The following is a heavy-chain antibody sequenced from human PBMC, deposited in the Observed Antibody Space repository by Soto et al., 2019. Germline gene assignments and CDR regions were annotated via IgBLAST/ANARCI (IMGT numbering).Heavy chain of an antibody. J-gene: IGHJ5*02. CDR1: GFTFSSYA. CDR2: ISGSGGSA. Sequence: GGSLRLSCAASGFTFSSYAMSWVRQAPGKGLEWVSAISGSGGSAYYADSVKGRFTISRDNSKNTLYLQMNSLRAEYTAVYYSAKGVVDTAMVTWFDPWGQGTLVTVSS. V-gene: IGHV3-23*01. D-gene: IGHD5-18*01. CDR3: AKGVVDTAMVTWFDP.